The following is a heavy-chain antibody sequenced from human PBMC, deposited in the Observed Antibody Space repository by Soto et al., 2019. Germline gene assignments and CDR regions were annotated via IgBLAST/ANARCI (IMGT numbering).Heavy chain of an antibody. CDR3: ARGSSSSYDYGRDV. CDR2: IYDSGST. J-gene: IGHJ6*02. V-gene: IGHV4-30-2*01. CDR1: GDSTSRGGYS. Sequence: TLSLTCAVSGDSTSRGGYSWTWIRQPPGKALEWIGNIYDSGSTSYNPSLKSRVTMSVDTSRNQFSLRLTSVTAADTAVYFCARGSSSSYDYGRDVWGQGTTVIASS. D-gene: IGHD6-6*01.